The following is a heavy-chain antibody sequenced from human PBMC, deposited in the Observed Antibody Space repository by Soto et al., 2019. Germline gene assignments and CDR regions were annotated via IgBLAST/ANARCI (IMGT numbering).Heavy chain of an antibody. J-gene: IGHJ5*02. CDR3: ARGGCSSTSCYLPA. CDR2: INHSGTT. Sequence: SETLSLTCAVYGGSFSDYYWNWIRQPPGRGLEWIGEINHSGTTNYNPSLKSRVTISVDTSKNQFSLKVSSVTAADTAVYYCARGGCSSTSCYLPAWGQGTPVTVSS. D-gene: IGHD2-2*01. V-gene: IGHV4-34*01. CDR1: GGSFSDYY.